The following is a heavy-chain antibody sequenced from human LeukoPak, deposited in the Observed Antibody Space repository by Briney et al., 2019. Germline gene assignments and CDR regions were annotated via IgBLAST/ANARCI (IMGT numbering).Heavy chain of an antibody. Sequence: SETLSLTCTVSGGSISSYYWSWIRQPPGKGLEWIGYIYYSGSTNYNPSLKSRVTISVDTSKNQFSLKLSSVTAADTAVYYCARRGSSTSCYWSFDYWGQGTLVTVSS. D-gene: IGHD2-2*01. J-gene: IGHJ4*02. V-gene: IGHV4-59*01. CDR1: GGSISSYY. CDR3: ARRGSSTSCYWSFDY. CDR2: IYYSGST.